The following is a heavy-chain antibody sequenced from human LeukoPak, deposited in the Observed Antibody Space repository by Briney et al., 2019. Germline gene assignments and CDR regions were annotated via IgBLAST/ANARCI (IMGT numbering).Heavy chain of an antibody. D-gene: IGHD3-22*01. Sequence: EASVKVSCKASGGTFSSYTISWVRQAPGQGLEWMGGIIPIFGTANYAQKFQGRVTITTDESTSTAYMELSSLRSEDTAVYYCAAEVDSSGYYYFDYWGQGTLVTVSS. CDR2: IIPIFGTA. V-gene: IGHV1-69*05. CDR3: AAEVDSSGYYYFDY. J-gene: IGHJ4*02. CDR1: GGTFSSYT.